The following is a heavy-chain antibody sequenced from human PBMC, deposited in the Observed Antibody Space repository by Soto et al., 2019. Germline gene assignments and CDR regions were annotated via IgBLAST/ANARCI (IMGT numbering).Heavy chain of an antibody. CDR3: ARGAPAAGTFDY. D-gene: IGHD6-13*01. CDR1: GFTFSSYA. CDR2: IYSGGST. J-gene: IGHJ4*02. V-gene: IGHV3-66*01. Sequence: GSLRLSCAASGFTFSSYAMSCVRQAPGKGLEWVSVIYSGGSTYYADSVKGRFTISRDNSKNTLYLQMNSLRAEDTAVYYCARGAPAAGTFDYWGQGTLVTVSS.